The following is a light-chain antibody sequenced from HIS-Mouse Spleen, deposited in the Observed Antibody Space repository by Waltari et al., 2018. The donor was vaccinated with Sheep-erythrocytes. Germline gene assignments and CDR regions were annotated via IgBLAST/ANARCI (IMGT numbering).Light chain of an antibody. J-gene: IGLJ3*02. CDR1: SSDVGGYNY. CDR2: EVS. Sequence: QSALTQPASVSGSPGQSITISCPGTSSDVGGYNYVSWYQQHPGKAPKLMIYEVSKRPSGVPDRFSGSKSGNTASLTVSGLQAEDEADYYCSSYAGSSTWVFGGGTKLTVL. CDR3: SSYAGSSTWV. V-gene: IGLV2-8*01.